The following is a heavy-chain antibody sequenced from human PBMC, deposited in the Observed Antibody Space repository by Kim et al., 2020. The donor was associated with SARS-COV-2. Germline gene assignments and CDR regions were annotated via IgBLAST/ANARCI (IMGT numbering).Heavy chain of an antibody. CDR2: IIPIFGTA. Sequence: SVKVSCKASGGTFSSYAISWVRQAPGQGLEWMGGIIPIFGTANYAQKFQGRVTITADESTSTAYMELSSLRSEDTAVYYCARDTLPPHYYGSGSQAGAEYFQHWGQGTLVTVSS. D-gene: IGHD3-10*01. J-gene: IGHJ1*01. CDR3: ARDTLPPHYYGSGSQAGAEYFQH. V-gene: IGHV1-69*13. CDR1: GGTFSSYA.